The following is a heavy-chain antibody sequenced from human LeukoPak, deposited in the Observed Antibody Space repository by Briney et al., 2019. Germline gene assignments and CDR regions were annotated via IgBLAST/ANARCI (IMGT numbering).Heavy chain of an antibody. D-gene: IGHD6-19*01. CDR3: ACIAVSSKVDY. Sequence: GGSLRLSCAASGFTFSNYSMHWVRQAPGKVLVWVSRIKSDGSTTTYADSVKGRFTISRDNAKNTLYLQMNSLRAEDTAVYYCACIAVSSKVDYWGQGTLVTVSS. CDR2: IKSDGSTT. J-gene: IGHJ4*02. CDR1: GFTFSNYS. V-gene: IGHV3-74*01.